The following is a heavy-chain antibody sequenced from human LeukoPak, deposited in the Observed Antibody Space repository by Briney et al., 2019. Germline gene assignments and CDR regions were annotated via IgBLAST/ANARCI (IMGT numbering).Heavy chain of an antibody. CDR3: ARVISFGDTSDP. CDR2: ISPDGSVR. D-gene: IGHD3-10*01. V-gene: IGHV3-7*01. Sequence: WGSLRLSCEGSGSTFNKFWINWVRHVPGRGLEWVANISPDGSVRKYVDSVKGRFAISRDNAQNSVSLHMSSLRPDDTAIYYCARVISFGDTSDPWGQGTHVIVSS. J-gene: IGHJ5*02. CDR1: GSTFNKFW.